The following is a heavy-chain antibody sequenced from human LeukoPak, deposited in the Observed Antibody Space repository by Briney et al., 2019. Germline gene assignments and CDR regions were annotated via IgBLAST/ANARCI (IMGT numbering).Heavy chain of an antibody. CDR3: ASNGRVTSYYYYYMDV. D-gene: IGHD2-21*02. J-gene: IGHJ6*03. CDR2: ISSYNGNT. V-gene: IGHV1-18*01. CDR1: GYIFTSYG. Sequence: ASVKVSCKASGYIFTSYGINWVRQAPGQGLEWMGWISSYNGNTHYAQILQGRVTMTTDTSTSTAYMELSSLRSEDTAVYYCASNGRVTSYYYYYMDVWGKGTTVTVSS.